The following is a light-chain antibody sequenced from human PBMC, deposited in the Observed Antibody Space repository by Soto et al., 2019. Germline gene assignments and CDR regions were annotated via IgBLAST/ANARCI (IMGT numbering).Light chain of an antibody. Sequence: VLKHSPATLSLWPPGRGSLXCRASQGVSSYLAWYQQKPGQAPRLLIYDASNRATGIPARFSGSGSGTDFTLTISSLEPEDFAVYYCQQYGSSPVTFCQRTRPENK. CDR3: QQYGSSPVT. V-gene: IGKV3-11*01. CDR1: QGVSSY. J-gene: IGKJ5*01. CDR2: DAS.